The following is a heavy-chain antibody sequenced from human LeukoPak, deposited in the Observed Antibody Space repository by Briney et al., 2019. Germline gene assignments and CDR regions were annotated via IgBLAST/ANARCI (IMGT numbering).Heavy chain of an antibody. V-gene: IGHV4-31*03. Sequence: SETLSLTCTVSGGSISSGGYYWSWIRQHPGKGLEWIGYIYYSGSTYYNPSLKSRVTISVDTSQNQFSLKLSSVTAADTAVYYCARVIAAAGKNDYWGQGTLVTVSS. CDR1: GGSISSGGYY. CDR3: ARVIAAAGKNDY. J-gene: IGHJ4*02. CDR2: IYYSGST. D-gene: IGHD6-13*01.